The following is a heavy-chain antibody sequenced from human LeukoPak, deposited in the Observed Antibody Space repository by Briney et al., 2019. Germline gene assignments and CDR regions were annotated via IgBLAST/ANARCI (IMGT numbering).Heavy chain of an antibody. CDR1: GFTFSNYA. CDR2: ISGSGGNT. CDR3: AKGGSSGWYVGEYFQH. Sequence: GGSLRLSRAASGFTFSNYAMNWVRQAPGKGLEWVSVISGSGGNTYYADSVKGRFSISRDNSKNTVYLQMNSLRAEDTAVYFCAKGGSSGWYVGEYFQHWGQGSLVTVSS. J-gene: IGHJ1*01. D-gene: IGHD6-19*01. V-gene: IGHV3-23*01.